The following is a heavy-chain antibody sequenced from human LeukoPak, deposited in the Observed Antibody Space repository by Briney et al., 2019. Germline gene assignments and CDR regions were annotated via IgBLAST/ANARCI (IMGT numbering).Heavy chain of an antibody. Sequence: SQTLSLTCTVSGGSISSGGYYWSWIRQPPGKGLVWSGYIYHSGSTYYNPSLKSRVTISVDRSKKQFSLKLSSVTAADTAVYYCARDFYCTNGARPPAGNWYFDLWGRGTLVTVSS. J-gene: IGHJ2*01. CDR1: GGSISSGGYY. CDR3: ARDFYCTNGARPPAGNWYFDL. CDR2: IYHSGST. D-gene: IGHD2-8*01. V-gene: IGHV4-30-2*01.